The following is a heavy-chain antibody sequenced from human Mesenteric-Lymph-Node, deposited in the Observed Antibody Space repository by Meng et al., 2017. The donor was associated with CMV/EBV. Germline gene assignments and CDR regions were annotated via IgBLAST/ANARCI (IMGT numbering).Heavy chain of an antibody. V-gene: IGHV3-20*04. CDR2: INWNGGST. D-gene: IGHD2-2*01. Sequence: GGSLRLSCAASGFTFSSYEMNWVRQAPGKGLEWVSGINWNGGSTGYADSVKGRLTISRDNAKNSLYLQMNSLRAEDTAVYYCARGPRGVVVPAAIGNWGQGTLVTVSS. CDR1: GFTFSSYE. CDR3: ARGPRGVVVPAAIGN. J-gene: IGHJ4*02.